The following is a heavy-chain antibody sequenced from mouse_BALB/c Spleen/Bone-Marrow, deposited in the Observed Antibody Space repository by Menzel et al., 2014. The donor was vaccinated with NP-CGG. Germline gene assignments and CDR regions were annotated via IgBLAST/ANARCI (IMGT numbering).Heavy chain of an antibody. J-gene: IGHJ4*01. D-gene: IGHD2-1*01. V-gene: IGHV14-3*02. CDR3: ARYGNGLMDY. Sequence: EVQLQESGAELVKPGASVKLSCTASGFNIKDTYMHWVKQRPEQGLEWIGRIDTANGNTKYDPKFQGKATITADTSSNTAYLQLSSLTSEDTAVYYCARYGNGLMDYWGQGTSVTVSS. CDR1: GFNIKDTY. CDR2: IDTANGNT.